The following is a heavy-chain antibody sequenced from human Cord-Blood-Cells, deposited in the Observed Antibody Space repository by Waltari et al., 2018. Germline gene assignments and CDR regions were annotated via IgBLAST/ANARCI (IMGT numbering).Heavy chain of an antibody. V-gene: IGHV4-39*01. Sequence: QLQLQESGPGLVKPSETLSLTCTVSGGSISSSSYYWGWIRQPPGKGLEWIGSIYYSGSTDYHPSLKSRVTISVDTSKNQFSLKLSSVTAADTAVYYCARLTYYDFWSGYYFDYWGQGTLVTVSS. J-gene: IGHJ4*02. CDR2: IYYSGST. CDR1: GGSISSSSYY. CDR3: ARLTYYDFWSGYYFDY. D-gene: IGHD3-3*01.